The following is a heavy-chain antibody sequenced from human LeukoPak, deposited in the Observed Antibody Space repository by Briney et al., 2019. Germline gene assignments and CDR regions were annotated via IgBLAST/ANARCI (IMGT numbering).Heavy chain of an antibody. J-gene: IGHJ6*03. V-gene: IGHV3-30*02. D-gene: IGHD1-1*01. CDR1: GFSFSTFG. Sequence: GGSLRLSCAASGFSFSTFGMYWVRQVPGKGLEWVAFTRYDGNDKYYGDSAKDRFTISRDNSKNTLYLQMNSLTTDDTGVYYCAKDSQLDVGSDYYYYFYMDVWGRGTTVTVSS. CDR3: AKDSQLDVGSDYYYYFYMDV. CDR2: TRYDGNDK.